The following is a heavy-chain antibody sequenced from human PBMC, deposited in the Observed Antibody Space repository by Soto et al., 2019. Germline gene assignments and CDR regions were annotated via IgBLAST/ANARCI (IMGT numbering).Heavy chain of an antibody. CDR2: ISYDGTNK. CDR1: GFTFSSYP. Sequence: GGSLRLSCAASGFTFSSYPMHWVRQAPGKGLEWVAAISYDGTNKYYADSVKGRFTISRDNSKNTLYLQMNSLRDESTAVYYCAREARITLLRGVISYWGQGGLGTVAS. V-gene: IGHV3-30-3*01. CDR3: AREARITLLRGVISY. D-gene: IGHD3-10*01. J-gene: IGHJ4*02.